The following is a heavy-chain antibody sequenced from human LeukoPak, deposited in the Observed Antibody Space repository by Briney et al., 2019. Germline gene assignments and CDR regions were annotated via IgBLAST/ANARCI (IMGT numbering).Heavy chain of an antibody. D-gene: IGHD6-13*01. CDR2: ISSSSSTI. CDR3: ARGQSWYFFRHQLGAFDI. CDR1: GFTFSSYS. J-gene: IGHJ3*02. V-gene: IGHV3-48*01. Sequence: QSGGSLRLSCAASGFTFSSYSMNWVRQAPGKGLEWVSYISSSSSTIYYADSVKGRFTISRDNAKNSLYLQMNSLRAEDTAVYYCARGQSWYFFRHQLGAFDIWGQGTMVTVSS.